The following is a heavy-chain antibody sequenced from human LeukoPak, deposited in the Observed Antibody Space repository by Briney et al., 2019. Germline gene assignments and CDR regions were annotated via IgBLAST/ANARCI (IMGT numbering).Heavy chain of an antibody. Sequence: PSETLSLTCTVSGGSISSSSYYWGWIRQPPGKGLEWIGYIYYSGSTNYNPSLKSRVTISVDTSKNQFSLKLSSVTAADTAVYYCARVKSYYYMDVWGKGTTVTVSS. CDR1: GGSISSSSYY. V-gene: IGHV4-61*05. J-gene: IGHJ6*03. CDR2: IYYSGST. CDR3: ARVKSYYYMDV.